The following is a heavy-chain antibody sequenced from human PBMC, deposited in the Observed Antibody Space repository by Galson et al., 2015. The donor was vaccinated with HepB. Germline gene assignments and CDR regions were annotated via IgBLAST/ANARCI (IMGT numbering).Heavy chain of an antibody. CDR3: AKGGSEYYFDY. V-gene: IGHV3-74*01. D-gene: IGHD2/OR15-2a*01. J-gene: IGHJ4*02. Sequence: SLRLSCAASGFTFSGYWMHWVRQAPGKGLVWVSRVNSDGSSTNYADSVKGRFTISRDNAKNTLYLQMNSLRAEDTAVYYCAKGGSEYYFDYWGPGTLVTVSS. CDR1: GFTFSGYW. CDR2: VNSDGSST.